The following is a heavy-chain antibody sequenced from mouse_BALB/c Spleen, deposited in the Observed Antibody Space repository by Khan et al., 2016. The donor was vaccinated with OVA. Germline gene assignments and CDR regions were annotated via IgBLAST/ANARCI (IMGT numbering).Heavy chain of an antibody. D-gene: IGHD2-14*01. CDR2: INPSNGYT. CDR3: VRDGAYHRNDGWFAY. V-gene: IGHV1-4*01. Sequence: QVQLKESGAELARPGASVKMSCKASGYTFTSYTIHWIKERPGQGLEWIGYINPSNGYTNYNQKFKDKATLTNDKSSTTAYLQLSSLTSDDSAVYNCVRDGAYHRNDGWFAYWGQGTLVTVSA. J-gene: IGHJ3*01. CDR1: GYTFTSYT.